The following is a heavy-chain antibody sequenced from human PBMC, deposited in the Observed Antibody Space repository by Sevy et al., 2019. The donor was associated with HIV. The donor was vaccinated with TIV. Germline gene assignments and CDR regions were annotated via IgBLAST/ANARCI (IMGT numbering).Heavy chain of an antibody. CDR2: IYHTGIT. CDR1: GGSISNYY. CDR3: AREPPYYDILAGYSYGMDV. J-gene: IGHJ6*02. V-gene: IGHV4-59*01. D-gene: IGHD3-9*01. Sequence: SETLSLTCTVSGGSISNYYWSWIRQPPGKGLEWIGYIYHTGITKNNPSLKSRATLSVDTSKNQFSLKLSSVTAADTAVYYCAREPPYYDILAGYSYGMDVWGQGTTVTVSS.